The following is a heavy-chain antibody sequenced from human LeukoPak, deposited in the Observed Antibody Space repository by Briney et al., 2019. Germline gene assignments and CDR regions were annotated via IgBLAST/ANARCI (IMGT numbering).Heavy chain of an antibody. V-gene: IGHV3-7*01. CDR2: IKQDGSEK. CDR1: GFTFSNYW. CDR3: ATNWLVRGVITRDAFDI. Sequence: GGSLRLSCAASGFTFSNYWTSWVRQAPGKGPEWVANIKQDGSEKYYVDSVEGRFTISRDNAKNSLYLQMNSLRAEDTAVYYCATNWLVRGVITRDAFDIWGQGTMVTVSS. J-gene: IGHJ3*02. D-gene: IGHD3-10*01.